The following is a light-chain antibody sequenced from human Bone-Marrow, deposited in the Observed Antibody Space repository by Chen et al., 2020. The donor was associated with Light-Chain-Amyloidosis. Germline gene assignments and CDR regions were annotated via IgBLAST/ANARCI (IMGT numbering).Light chain of an antibody. J-gene: IGLJ2*01. CDR3: QSADSSGTYEVI. Sequence: SYELTQPPSVSVSPGQTARITCSGDDLPTKYAYWYQQKPGQAPVLVIRRDTVRPSGISERFSGSSSGTTATWTISGVQAEDEADYHCQSADSSGTYEVIFGGGTKLTVL. V-gene: IGLV3-25*03. CDR2: RDT. CDR1: DLPTKY.